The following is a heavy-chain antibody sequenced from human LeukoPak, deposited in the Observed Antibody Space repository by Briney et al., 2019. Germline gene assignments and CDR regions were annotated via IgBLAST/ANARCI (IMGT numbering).Heavy chain of an antibody. CDR1: GYTFTSYD. V-gene: IGHV1-8*01. Sequence: ASVKVSCKASGYTFTSYDINWVRQATGQGLEWMGWMNPNSGNTGYAQKFQGRVTMTRDTSISTAYMELSRLRPDDTAVYYCARDGYYDFWSGYYKDYYYGMDVWGQGTTVTVSS. J-gene: IGHJ6*02. CDR3: ARDGYYDFWSGYYKDYYYGMDV. CDR2: MNPNSGNT. D-gene: IGHD3-3*01.